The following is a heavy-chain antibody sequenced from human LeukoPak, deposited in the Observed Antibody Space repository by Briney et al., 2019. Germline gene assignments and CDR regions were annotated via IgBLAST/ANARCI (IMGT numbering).Heavy chain of an antibody. CDR3: AKDWDIVVVPAAGFDY. CDR2: ISGSGGST. CDR1: GFTFSSYA. Sequence: PGGSLRLSCAASGFTFSSYAMSWVRQAPGKGLEWVSAISGSGGSTYYADSVKGRFTISRDNSKNTLYLQMNSLRAEDTALYYCAKDWDIVVVPAAGFDYWGQGTLVTVSS. D-gene: IGHD2-2*01. V-gene: IGHV3-23*01. J-gene: IGHJ4*02.